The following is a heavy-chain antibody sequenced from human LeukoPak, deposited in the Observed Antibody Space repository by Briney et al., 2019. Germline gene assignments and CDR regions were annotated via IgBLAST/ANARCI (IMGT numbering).Heavy chain of an antibody. CDR3: ARDSQLWFGELLQSYYYGMDV. CDR1: GFTFSSYA. J-gene: IGHJ6*02. V-gene: IGHV3-21*01. CDR2: ISSSSSYI. D-gene: IGHD3-10*01. Sequence: GGSLRLSCAASGFTFSSYAMSWVRQAPGKGLEWVSSISSSSSYIYYADSVKGRFTISRDNAKNSLYLQMNSLRAEDTAVYYCARDSQLWFGELLQSYYYGMDVWGQGTTVTVSS.